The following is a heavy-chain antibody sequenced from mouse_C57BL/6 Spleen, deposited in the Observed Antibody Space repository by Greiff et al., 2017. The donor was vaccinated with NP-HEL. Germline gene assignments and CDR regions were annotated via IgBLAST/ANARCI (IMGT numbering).Heavy chain of an antibody. V-gene: IGHV5-16*01. J-gene: IGHJ1*03. CDR3: ARALRAYWYFDV. Sequence: VQLKESEGGLVQPGSSMKLSCTASGFTFSDYYMAWVRQVPEKGLEWVANINYDGSSTYYLDSLKSRFIISRDNAKNILYLQMSSLKSEDTATYYCARALRAYWYFDVWGTGTTVTVSS. CDR2: INYDGSST. CDR1: GFTFSDYY.